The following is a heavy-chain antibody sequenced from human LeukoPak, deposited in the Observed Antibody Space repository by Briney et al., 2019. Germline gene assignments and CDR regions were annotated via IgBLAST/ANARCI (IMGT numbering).Heavy chain of an antibody. CDR1: GGSISSYY. V-gene: IGHV4-4*07. CDR3: AREVPYSSSWYEDY. CDR2: IYTSGST. Sequence: SETLSLTCTVSGGSISSYYWSWTRQPAGKGLEWIGRIYTSGSTNYNPSLKSRVTMSVDTSKNQFSLKLSSVTAADTAVYYCAREVPYSSSWYEDYWGQGTLVTVSS. D-gene: IGHD6-13*01. J-gene: IGHJ4*02.